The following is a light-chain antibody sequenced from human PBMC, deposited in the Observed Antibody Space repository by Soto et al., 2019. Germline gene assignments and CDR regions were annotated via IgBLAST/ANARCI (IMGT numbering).Light chain of an antibody. Sequence: DIQMTQSPSTLSGSLGDRATTPARASQMISSWLAWSHPKPGKAPKLLIYKASTLKSGVPSRFRGSGSGTEFPLTISSLQPDDFATYYCQHYNSYSEAFGQGTKVDI. V-gene: IGKV1-5*03. CDR2: KAS. CDR3: QHYNSYSEA. J-gene: IGKJ1*01. CDR1: QMISSW.